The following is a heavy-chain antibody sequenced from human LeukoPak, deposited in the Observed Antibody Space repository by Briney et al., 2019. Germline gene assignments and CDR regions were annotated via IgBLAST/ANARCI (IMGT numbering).Heavy chain of an antibody. CDR3: ASSPGIRQGNYYYYYYMDV. D-gene: IGHD1-1*01. CDR1: GGTFSSYA. Sequence: GASVKVSCKASGGTFSSYAISWVRQAPGQGLEWMGGIIPIFGTANYAQKFQGRVTITTDESTSTAYMELSSLRSEDTAVYYCASSPGIRQGNYYYYYYMDVWGKGTTVTVSS. J-gene: IGHJ6*03. V-gene: IGHV1-69*05. CDR2: IIPIFGTA.